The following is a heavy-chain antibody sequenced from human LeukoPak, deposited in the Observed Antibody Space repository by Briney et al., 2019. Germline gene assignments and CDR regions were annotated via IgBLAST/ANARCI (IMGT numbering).Heavy chain of an antibody. CDR2: IYYSGST. Sequence: PSETLSLTCTVSGGSMSSGGYYWSWIRQHPGKGLEWIGYIYYSGSTYYNPSLKSRVTISVDTSKNQFSLKLSSVTAADTAVYYCARGNGYFDRLLSEGYFDYWGQGTRVTVSS. CDR3: ARGNGYFDRLLSEGYFDY. CDR1: GGSMSSGGYY. J-gene: IGHJ4*02. D-gene: IGHD3-9*01. V-gene: IGHV4-31*03.